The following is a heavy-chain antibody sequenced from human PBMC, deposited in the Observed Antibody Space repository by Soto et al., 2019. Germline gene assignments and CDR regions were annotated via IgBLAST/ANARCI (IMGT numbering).Heavy chain of an antibody. D-gene: IGHD7-27*01. Sequence: LRLSCAASGFTFSSYAMSWVRQAPGKGLEWVSAISGSGGSTYYADSVKGRFTIARDNAESSLYLQLSSLRVDDSAMYYCVRELGMRYWGQGTLVTVSS. CDR2: ISGSGGST. J-gene: IGHJ4*02. V-gene: IGHV3-23*01. CDR3: VRELGMRY. CDR1: GFTFSSYA.